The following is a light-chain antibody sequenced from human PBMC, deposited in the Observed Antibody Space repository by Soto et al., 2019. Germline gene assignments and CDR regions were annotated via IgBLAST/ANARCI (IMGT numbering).Light chain of an antibody. CDR2: DAS. Sequence: EIVLTQSPATLSLSPGERATLSCRASQSVGSYLAWYQHKRGQAPRLLIFDASNRATGIPARFSGSRSGTDFTLTISSLQPEDFAIYFCHQRARWLTFGGGTKVEIK. CDR1: QSVGSY. CDR3: HQRARWLT. V-gene: IGKV3-11*01. J-gene: IGKJ4*01.